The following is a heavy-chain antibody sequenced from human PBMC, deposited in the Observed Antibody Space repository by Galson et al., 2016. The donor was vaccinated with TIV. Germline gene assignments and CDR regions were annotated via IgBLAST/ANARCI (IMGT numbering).Heavy chain of an antibody. Sequence: SLRLSCAASGFTLSRYGMNWVRQAPGRGLEWVSSISSGSSYIYYADSVKGRFTISRDNAKNSLYLQMNSLRAEDTAVYYCARTYYYDSSAYSFDAFDVWGQGTMVTVSS. CDR3: ARTYYYDSSAYSFDAFDV. V-gene: IGHV3-21*01. CDR2: ISSGSSYI. D-gene: IGHD3-22*01. J-gene: IGHJ3*01. CDR1: GFTLSRYG.